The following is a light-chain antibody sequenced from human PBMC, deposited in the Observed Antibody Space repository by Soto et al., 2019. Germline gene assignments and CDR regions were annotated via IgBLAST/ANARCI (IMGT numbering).Light chain of an antibody. CDR2: GAS. J-gene: IGKJ1*01. V-gene: IGKV3-20*01. CDR1: QSVGSVY. Sequence: DIVFTQSPGTLSFCPWERASLSCRASQSVGSVYLAWYQQKPGQAPRLLIHGASNRASGIPDRFSGSGSGTDFTLTISRLEPEDFAVYYCQQYGSSPRTFGQGTKVDI. CDR3: QQYGSSPRT.